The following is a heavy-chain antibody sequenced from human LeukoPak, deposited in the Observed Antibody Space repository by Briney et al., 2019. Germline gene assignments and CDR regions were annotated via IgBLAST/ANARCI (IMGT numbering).Heavy chain of an antibody. CDR1: GGSISSGDYY. V-gene: IGHV4-30-4*01. CDR3: ARDGITVGAQLGGY. Sequence: NPSETLSLTCTVSGGSISSGDYYWSWIRQPPGKGLEWIGYIYYSGSTYYNPSLKSRVTISVDTSKNQFSLKLSSVTAADTAVYYCARDGITVGAQLGGYWGQGTLVTVSS. J-gene: IGHJ4*02. CDR2: IYYSGST. D-gene: IGHD1-26*01.